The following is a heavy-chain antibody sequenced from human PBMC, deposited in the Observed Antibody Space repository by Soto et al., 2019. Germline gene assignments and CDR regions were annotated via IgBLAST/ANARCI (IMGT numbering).Heavy chain of an antibody. Sequence: SETLSLTCTVSGGSISSGGYYWSWIRQHPGKGLEWIGYIYYSGSTYYNPSLKSRVTISVDTSKNQFSLKLSSVTAADTAVYYCARDAGDSSGYYPSDAFDIWGQGTMVTVSS. D-gene: IGHD3-22*01. CDR1: GGSISSGGYY. J-gene: IGHJ3*02. V-gene: IGHV4-31*03. CDR3: ARDAGDSSGYYPSDAFDI. CDR2: IYYSGST.